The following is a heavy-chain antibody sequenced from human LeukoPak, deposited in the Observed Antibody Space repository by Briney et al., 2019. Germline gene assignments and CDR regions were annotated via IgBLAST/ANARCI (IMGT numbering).Heavy chain of an antibody. Sequence: PGGSLRPSCAASGFTFSNYAMSWVRQAPGKGLEWVSAISGSGGSTYYADSVKGRFTISRDNPKNTLYLQVNSLRAEDTAVYYCATRSGDCSSTSCYSHYWGQGTLVTVCS. CDR1: GFTFSNYA. CDR2: ISGSGGST. CDR3: ATRSGDCSSTSCYSHY. D-gene: IGHD2-2*02. J-gene: IGHJ4*02. V-gene: IGHV3-23*01.